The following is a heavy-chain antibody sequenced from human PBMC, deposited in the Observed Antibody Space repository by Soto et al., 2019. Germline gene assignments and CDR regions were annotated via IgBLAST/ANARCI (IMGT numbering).Heavy chain of an antibody. Sequence: QLQLQESGSGLVKPSETLSLTCTVSGGSISSSSYYWGWIRQPPGKGLEWIGSIYYSGSTYYNPSRRSRATISVDTSKNQFSLKLSSVTAADTAVYYCATRPYYCSGGSCYSDWFDPGGQGTLVTVSS. V-gene: IGHV4-39*01. J-gene: IGHJ5*02. CDR1: GGSISSSSYY. D-gene: IGHD2-15*01. CDR2: IYYSGST. CDR3: ATRPYYCSGGSCYSDWFDP.